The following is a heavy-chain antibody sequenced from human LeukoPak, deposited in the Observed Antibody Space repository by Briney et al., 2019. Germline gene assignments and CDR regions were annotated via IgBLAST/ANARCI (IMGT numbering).Heavy chain of an antibody. D-gene: IGHD3-22*01. CDR2: INSDGSST. CDR3: ARDRPYYDTRGYYVTAFDL. Sequence: PGGSLRLSCAASGFTFSGFWVHWVRHAPGKGLVWVSRINSDGSSTNYADSVKSRFTISRDNAKNTLYLQMDSLRAEDTAMYYCARDRPYYDTRGYYVTAFDLWGQGTMVTVSS. V-gene: IGHV3-74*01. J-gene: IGHJ3*01. CDR1: GFTFSGFW.